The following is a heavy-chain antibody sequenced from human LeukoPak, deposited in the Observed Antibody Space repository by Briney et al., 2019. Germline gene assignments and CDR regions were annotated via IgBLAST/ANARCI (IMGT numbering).Heavy chain of an antibody. CDR2: ISGSSTYI. V-gene: IGHV3-21*01. Sequence: PGGSLRLSCAASGFTFSSYSMNWVRQAPGKGLEWVSSISGSSTYIYYADSVKGRFTISRDNAKNTLYLQMNSLRAEDTAVYYCARRNYWVYNWFDPWGQGTLVTVSS. D-gene: IGHD1-7*01. J-gene: IGHJ5*02. CDR1: GFTFSSYS. CDR3: ARRNYWVYNWFDP.